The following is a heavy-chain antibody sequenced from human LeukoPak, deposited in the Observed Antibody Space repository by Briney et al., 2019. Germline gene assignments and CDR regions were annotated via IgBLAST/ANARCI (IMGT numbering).Heavy chain of an antibody. CDR2: ISSSSSTI. D-gene: IGHD3-22*01. Sequence: PGGSLRLSCAASGFTFSSYSMNWVRQAPGKGLEWVSYISSSSSTIYYADSVKGRFTISRDNAKNSLYLQMNSLRAEDTAVYYYARDRGYYDSSGYSDYWGQGTLVTVSS. V-gene: IGHV3-48*04. CDR3: ARDRGYYDSSGYSDY. CDR1: GFTFSSYS. J-gene: IGHJ4*02.